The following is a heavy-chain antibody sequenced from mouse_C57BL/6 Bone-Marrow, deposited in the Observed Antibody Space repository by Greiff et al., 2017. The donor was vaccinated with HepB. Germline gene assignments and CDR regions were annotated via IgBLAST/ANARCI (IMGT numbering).Heavy chain of an antibody. D-gene: IGHD1-1*01. CDR1: GFTFSSYA. J-gene: IGHJ1*03. Sequence: EVHLVESGGGLVKPGGSLKLSCAASGFTFSSYAMSWVRQTPEKRLEWVATISDGGSYTYYPDNVKGRFTISRDNAKNNLYLQMSHLKSEDTAMYYCASGSSFWYFDVWGTGTTVTVSS. CDR3: ASGSSFWYFDV. V-gene: IGHV5-4*01. CDR2: ISDGGSYT.